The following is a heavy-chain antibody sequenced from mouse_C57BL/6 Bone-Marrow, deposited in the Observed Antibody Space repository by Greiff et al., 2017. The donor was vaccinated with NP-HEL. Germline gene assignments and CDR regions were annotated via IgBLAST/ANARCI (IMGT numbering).Heavy chain of an antibody. CDR3: ARLDGYYTFF. V-gene: IGHV5-6*01. J-gene: IGHJ3*01. Sequence: EVKLMESGGDLVKPGGSLKLSCAASGFTFSSYGMSWVRQTPDKRLEWVATISSGGSYTYYPDSVKGRFTISRDNAKNTLYLQMSSLKSEDTAMYYCARLDGYYTFFWGRGTLVTVSA. CDR1: GFTFSSYG. CDR2: ISSGGSYT. D-gene: IGHD2-3*01.